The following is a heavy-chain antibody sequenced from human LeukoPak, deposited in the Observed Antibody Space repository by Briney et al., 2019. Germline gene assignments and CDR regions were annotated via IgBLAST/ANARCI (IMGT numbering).Heavy chain of an antibody. CDR2: IRYDETNI. CDR1: GFTFNNYG. J-gene: IGHJ4*02. V-gene: IGHV3-30*02. CDR3: AKDYYTMYYFDY. Sequence: GGSLRLSCSASGFTFNNYGMHWVRQAPGKGLEWVAFIRYDETNINYADSVKGRFTISRDNSKNTLYLQMTSLRPEDTAIYYCAKDYYTMYYFDYWGQGTLVTVSS. D-gene: IGHD3-22*01.